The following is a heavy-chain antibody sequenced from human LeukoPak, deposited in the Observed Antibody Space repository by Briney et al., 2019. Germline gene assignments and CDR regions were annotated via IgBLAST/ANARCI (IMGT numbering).Heavy chain of an antibody. V-gene: IGHV7-4-1*02. CDR3: ARDLRGDAFDI. CDR1: GCMFTSYA. J-gene: IGHJ3*02. Sequence: ASVKVSCKASGCMFTSYAMNWVRQAPGQGLELMGWINTNTGNPTYAQGFTGRFVFSLDTSVSTAYLQISSLKAEDTAVYYCARDLRGDAFDIWGQGTMVTVSS. D-gene: IGHD5/OR15-5a*01. CDR2: INTNTGNP.